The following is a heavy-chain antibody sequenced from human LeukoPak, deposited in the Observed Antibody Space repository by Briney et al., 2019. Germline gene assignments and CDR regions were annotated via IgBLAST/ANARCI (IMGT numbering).Heavy chain of an antibody. D-gene: IGHD3-3*01. J-gene: IGHJ6*03. V-gene: IGHV4-4*02. CDR3: ARGGQTMRFLAVHYMDV. CDR2: IYHSGST. Sequence: ASETLSLTCAVSGGSISSSNWWSWVRQPPGQGLEWIGEIYHSGSTNYNPPLKSRVTISVDKSKNQFSLQLNSVTPEDTAVYYCARGGQTMRFLAVHYMDVWGKGTTVIVS. CDR1: GGSISSSNW.